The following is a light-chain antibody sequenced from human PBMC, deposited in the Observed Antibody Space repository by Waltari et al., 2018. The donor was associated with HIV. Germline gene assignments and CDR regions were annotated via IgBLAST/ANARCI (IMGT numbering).Light chain of an antibody. CDR1: RSNIGPDS. Sequence: HSVLTQPPSVSAAPGQKVALPCPARRSNIGPDSLSWYQHVAGPAPKLLVYDNDKRPSGTPDRVSGSKSGPSATLDITGLQTGDGADYYCGTWDRSLGGGVFGGGTKLTVL. J-gene: IGLJ3*02. CDR2: DND. V-gene: IGLV1-51*01. CDR3: GTWDRSLGGGV.